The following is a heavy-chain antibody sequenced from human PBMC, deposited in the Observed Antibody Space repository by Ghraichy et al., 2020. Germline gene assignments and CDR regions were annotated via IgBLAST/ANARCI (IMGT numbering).Heavy chain of an antibody. CDR3: GRDLWGFPDL. CDR2: LNADGSTK. D-gene: IGHD2-21*01. CDR1: GFTFSNFW. J-gene: IGHJ5*02. Sequence: GGSLRLSCAASGFTFSNFWMLWVRQAPGKGLVWVSRLNADGSTKHYADSVRGRFTISRDNAKNTVFLQMKSLRAEDTGVYYCGRDLWGFPDLWGQGTLVTVSS. V-gene: IGHV3-74*01.